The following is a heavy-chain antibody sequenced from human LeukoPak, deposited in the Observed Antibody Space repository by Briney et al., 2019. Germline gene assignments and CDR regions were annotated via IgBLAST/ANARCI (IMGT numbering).Heavy chain of an antibody. J-gene: IGHJ1*01. Sequence: GGSLRLSCEVFGFTFSDHYMDWVRQAPGKGLEWVGRARNKPKGYTTVYAASVKGRFTISRDDSKDSLYLQMNSLKTGDTAVYYCATVEGNYGHWGQGTLVTVSS. CDR1: GFTFSDHY. D-gene: IGHD1-7*01. V-gene: IGHV3-72*01. CDR2: ARNKPKGYTT. CDR3: ATVEGNYGH.